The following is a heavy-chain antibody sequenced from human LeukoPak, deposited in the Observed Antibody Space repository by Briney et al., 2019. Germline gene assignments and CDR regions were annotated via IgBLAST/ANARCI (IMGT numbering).Heavy chain of an antibody. CDR3: ARKYCSATSCSFGFDM. J-gene: IGHJ3*02. CDR1: DGSFSGYY. V-gene: IGHV4-34*01. Sequence: PSETLSLTCGVSDGSFSGYYRSWIRQTPGEGLEWIGETSHSGYTNYSPSLESRVAISVDTSEKQFSLKLTSVTAADTAVYFCARKYCSATSCSFGFDMWGQGTVVTVSS. CDR2: TSHSGYT. D-gene: IGHD2-2*01.